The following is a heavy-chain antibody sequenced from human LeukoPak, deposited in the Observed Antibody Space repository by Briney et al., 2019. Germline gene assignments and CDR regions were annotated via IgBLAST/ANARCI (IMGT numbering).Heavy chain of an antibody. CDR3: ARGHIVVVTAIPDLDY. Sequence: ASVKVSCKASGYTFTTYAINWVRQAPGQGLEWMGWINTNTGNPTYAQGFTGRFVFSLDTSVSTAYLQISSLKAEDTAVYYCARGHIVVVTAIPDLDYWGQGTLVTVSS. J-gene: IGHJ4*02. D-gene: IGHD2-21*02. CDR2: INTNTGNP. V-gene: IGHV7-4-1*02. CDR1: GYTFTTYA.